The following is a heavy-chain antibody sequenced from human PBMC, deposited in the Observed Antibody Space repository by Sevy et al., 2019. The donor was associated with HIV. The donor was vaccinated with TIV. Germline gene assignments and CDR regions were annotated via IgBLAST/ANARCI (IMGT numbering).Heavy chain of an antibody. CDR1: GFTFSSYW. Sequence: GGSLRLSCAASGFTFSSYWMNWVRQAPGKGLEWVANIKHDGSEKYYVDSVKGRFTISRDNAKNSLYLQMNSLRAEDTAVYYCAREVEMATTYFDYWGQGTLVTVSS. CDR2: IKHDGSEK. J-gene: IGHJ4*02. V-gene: IGHV3-7*01. D-gene: IGHD5-12*01. CDR3: AREVEMATTYFDY.